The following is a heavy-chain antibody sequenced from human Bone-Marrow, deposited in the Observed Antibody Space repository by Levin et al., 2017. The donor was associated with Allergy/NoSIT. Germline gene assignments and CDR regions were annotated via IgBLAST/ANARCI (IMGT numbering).Heavy chain of an antibody. CDR1: GFTFDDYA. J-gene: IGHJ5*02. D-gene: IGHD3-10*01. CDR2: ISWNSGSI. V-gene: IGHV3-9*01. CDR3: ALSRGGFDP. Sequence: SLKISCAASGFTFDDYAMHWVRQAPGKGLEWVSGISWNSGSIGYADSVKGRFTISRDNAKNSLYLQMNSLRAEDTALYYCALSRGGFDPWGQGTLVTVSS.